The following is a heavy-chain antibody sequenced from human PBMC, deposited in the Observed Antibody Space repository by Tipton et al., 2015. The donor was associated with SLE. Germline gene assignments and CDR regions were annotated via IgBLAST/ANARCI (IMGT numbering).Heavy chain of an antibody. D-gene: IGHD1-26*01. CDR3: ARGILGDPVAFDM. J-gene: IGHJ3*02. Sequence: SLRLSCAASGFTFSSHAMHWVRQAPGKGLEYVSAVSSNGGSTYYANSVKGRFTISRDNAKNTVYLQMNSLTVEDTALYYCARGILGDPVAFDMWGQGTMAIVSS. CDR2: VSSNGGST. V-gene: IGHV3-64*01. CDR1: GFTFSSHA.